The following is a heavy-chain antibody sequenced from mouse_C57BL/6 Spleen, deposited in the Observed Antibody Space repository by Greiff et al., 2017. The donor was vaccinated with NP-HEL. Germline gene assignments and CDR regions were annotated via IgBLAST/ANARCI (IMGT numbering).Heavy chain of an antibody. D-gene: IGHD1-1*01. CDR1: GFTFSDYG. V-gene: IGHV5-17*01. CDR2: ISSGSSTI. CDR3: ARRAPYYGSRVCYFDY. Sequence: EVQVVESGGGLVKPGGSLKLSCAASGFTFSDYGMHWVRQAPEKGLEWVAYISSGSSTIYYADTVKGRFTISRDNAKNTLFLQMTSLRSEDTAMYYCARRAPYYGSRVCYFDYWGQGITLTVSS. J-gene: IGHJ2*01.